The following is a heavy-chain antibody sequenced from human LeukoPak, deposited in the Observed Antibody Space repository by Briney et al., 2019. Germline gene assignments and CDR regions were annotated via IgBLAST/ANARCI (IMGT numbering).Heavy chain of an antibody. D-gene: IGHD4/OR15-4a*01. CDR2: ISSRSSYI. J-gene: IGHJ4*02. CDR1: GFTFNSYS. CDR3: ARTPTRMVAGD. Sequence: PGGFLRLSCAASGFTFNSYSMNWVRQAPGKGLEWVSSISSRSSYIYYADSVKGRFTISRDNAKNSLYLQMNSLRAEDTAVYYCARTPTRMVAGDWGQGTLVTVSS. V-gene: IGHV3-21*01.